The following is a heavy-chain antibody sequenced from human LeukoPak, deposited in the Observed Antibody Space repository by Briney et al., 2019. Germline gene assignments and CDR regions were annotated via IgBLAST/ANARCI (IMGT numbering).Heavy chain of an antibody. CDR2: ISAYNGNT. CDR3: ARDMGITMVRGVNRPFDY. CDR1: GYTFTSYG. J-gene: IGHJ4*02. Sequence: ASVKVSCKASGYTFTSYGISWVRQAPGQGLEWMGWISAYNGNTNYAQKLQGRVAMTTDTSTSTAYMELRSLRSDDTAVYYCARDMGITMVRGVNRPFDYWGQGTLVTVPS. V-gene: IGHV1-18*01. D-gene: IGHD3-10*01.